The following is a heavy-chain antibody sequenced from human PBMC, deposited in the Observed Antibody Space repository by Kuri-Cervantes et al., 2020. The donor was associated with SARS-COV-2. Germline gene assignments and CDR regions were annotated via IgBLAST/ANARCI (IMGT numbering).Heavy chain of an antibody. CDR3: AKDVINGGQWLVGGFDY. Sequence: GGSLRLPCSASGVTFSSYAMSWVRQAPGKGLEWVSAISGSGGSTYYADSVKGRFTISRDNSKNTLYLQMNSLRAEDTAVYYCAKDVINGGQWLVGGFDYWGQGTLVTVSS. V-gene: IGHV3-23*01. D-gene: IGHD6-19*01. J-gene: IGHJ4*02. CDR2: ISGSGGST. CDR1: GVTFSSYA.